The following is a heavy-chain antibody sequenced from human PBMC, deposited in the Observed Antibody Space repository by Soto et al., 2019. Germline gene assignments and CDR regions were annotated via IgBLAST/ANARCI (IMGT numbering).Heavy chain of an antibody. CDR3: ARASNKRGYSYGPDY. D-gene: IGHD5-18*01. J-gene: IGHJ4*02. Sequence: PSETLSLTCAVSGDSISSSKWWSWVRQPPGKGLGWIGEIYHSGSTNYNPSLKSRVTISVDTSKNQFSLKLSSVTAADTAVYYFARASNKRGYSYGPDYWCQGTLVTVSS. V-gene: IGHV4-4*02. CDR2: IYHSGST. CDR1: GDSISSSKW.